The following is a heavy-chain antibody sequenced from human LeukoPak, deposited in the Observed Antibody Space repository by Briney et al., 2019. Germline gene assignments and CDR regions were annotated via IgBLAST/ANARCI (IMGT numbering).Heavy chain of an antibody. Sequence: PGGSLRLSCAASGFTFSTYEMSWVRQGPGKGLEWVSHISGSGTTIYYADSVKGRFTISRDNAKNSLYLQMNSLRAEDTAVYYCATVSSSWGAFDYWGQGTLVTVSS. V-gene: IGHV3-48*03. CDR1: GFTFSTYE. D-gene: IGHD6-13*01. CDR2: ISGSGTTI. J-gene: IGHJ4*02. CDR3: ATVSSSWGAFDY.